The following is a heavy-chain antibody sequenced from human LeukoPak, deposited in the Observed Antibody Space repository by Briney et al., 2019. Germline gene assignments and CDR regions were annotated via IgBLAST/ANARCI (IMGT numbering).Heavy chain of an antibody. CDR3: AKDSQYRIAADYPDAFDI. J-gene: IGHJ3*02. CDR1: GFTFSSYA. Sequence: GGSLRLPCAASGFTFSSYAMSWVRQAPGKGLEWVSAISGSGGSTYYADSVKGRFTISRDNSKNTLYLQMNSLRAEDTAVYYCAKDSQYRIAADYPDAFDIWGQGTMVTVSS. V-gene: IGHV3-23*01. CDR2: ISGSGGST. D-gene: IGHD6-13*01.